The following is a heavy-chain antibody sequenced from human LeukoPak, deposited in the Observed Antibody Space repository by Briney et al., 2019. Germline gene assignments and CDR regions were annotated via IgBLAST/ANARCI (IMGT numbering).Heavy chain of an antibody. CDR1: GYTFTGYY. J-gene: IGHJ4*02. V-gene: IGHV1-2*02. CDR3: ARTRESTMIVVPIGRHFDY. Sequence: SVKVSCKASGYTFTGYYMHWVRQAPGQGLEWMGWINPNSGGTNYAQKFQGRVTMTRDTSISTAYMELSRLRSDDTAVYYCARTRESTMIVVPIGRHFDYWGQGTLVTVSS. D-gene: IGHD3-22*01. CDR2: INPNSGGT.